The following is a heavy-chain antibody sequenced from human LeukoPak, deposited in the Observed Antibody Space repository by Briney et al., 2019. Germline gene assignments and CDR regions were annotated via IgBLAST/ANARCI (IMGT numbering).Heavy chain of an antibody. CDR2: IWYDGSNK. D-gene: IGHD3-22*01. CDR3: ARARNNYDRSGFSALDY. CDR1: GVAFDSHG. Sequence: GGSLRLSCAASGVAFDSHGMHWVRQAPGKGLEWVAVIWYDGSNKDYADSVKGRFTISRDSSKNTLYLQMNSLRAEDTAVYYCARARNNYDRSGFSALDYWGQGTLVTVSS. J-gene: IGHJ4*02. V-gene: IGHV3-33*01.